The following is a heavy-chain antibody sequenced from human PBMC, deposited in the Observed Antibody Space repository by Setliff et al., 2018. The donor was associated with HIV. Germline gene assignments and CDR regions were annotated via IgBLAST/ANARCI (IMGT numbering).Heavy chain of an antibody. D-gene: IGHD2-15*01. CDR3: ARARRAGSGPKYFQH. V-gene: IGHV4-38-2*01. CDR1: DYSITSGYY. J-gene: IGHJ1*01. Sequence: PSETLSLTCGISDYSITSGYYWGWIRQPPGKGLEWIGSIYRSGSTYDNPSLKSRVTISFDTSKNQFSLILTSVTAADTAVYYCARARRAGSGPKYFQHWGQGTLVTVSS. CDR2: IYRSGST.